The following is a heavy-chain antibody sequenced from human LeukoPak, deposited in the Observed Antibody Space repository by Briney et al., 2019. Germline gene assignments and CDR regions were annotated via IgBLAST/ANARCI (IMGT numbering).Heavy chain of an antibody. CDR2: ISGSGGST. D-gene: IGHD3-16*01. V-gene: IGHV3-23*01. CDR1: GFTFSSYA. Sequence: GGSLRLSCAASGFTFSSYAMSWVRQAPGKGLEWVSAISGSGGSTYYADSVKGRFTISRDNSKNTLYLQMNSLRAEDTAVYYCAKGYVNLYYYYMDVWGKGTTVTVSS. J-gene: IGHJ6*03. CDR3: AKGYVNLYYYYMDV.